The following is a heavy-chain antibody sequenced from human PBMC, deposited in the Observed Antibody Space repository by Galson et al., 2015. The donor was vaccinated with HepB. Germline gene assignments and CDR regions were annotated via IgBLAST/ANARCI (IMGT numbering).Heavy chain of an antibody. CDR2: ISAYNGNT. D-gene: IGHD1-26*01. Sequence: SCKASDYTFTNYGISWVRQAPGQGLEWMGWISAYNGNTNYAQKLQGRVTMTTDTSTSTAYMELRSLRSDDTAVYYCARDQSRGTYLVRSGGYFDYWGQGTLVTVSS. CDR1: DYTFTNYG. J-gene: IGHJ4*02. CDR3: ARDQSRGTYLVRSGGYFDY. V-gene: IGHV1-18*01.